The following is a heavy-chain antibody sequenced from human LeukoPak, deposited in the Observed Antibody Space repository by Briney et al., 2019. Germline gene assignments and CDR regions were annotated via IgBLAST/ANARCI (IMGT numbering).Heavy chain of an antibody. CDR3: ARDGYCSSTSCYCDY. CDR1: GYTFTSYY. V-gene: IGHV1-46*01. Sequence: ASVKVSCNASGYTFTSYYMHWVRQAPGQGLEWMGIINPSGGSTSYAQKLQGRVSVTRDTSTSTVYMELSSLRSEDTAVYYCARDGYCSSTSCYCDYWGQGTLVTVSS. J-gene: IGHJ4*02. CDR2: INPSGGST. D-gene: IGHD2-2*03.